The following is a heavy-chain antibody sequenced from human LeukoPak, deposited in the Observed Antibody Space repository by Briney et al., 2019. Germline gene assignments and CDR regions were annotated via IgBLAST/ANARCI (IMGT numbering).Heavy chain of an antibody. V-gene: IGHV3-48*03. CDR3: ARQQPRVQLAY. CDR1: GFTFSRNE. J-gene: IGHJ4*02. Sequence: GGSLRLSCAASGFTFSRNEMNWVRQAPGKGLEWVSYISSSDSSIYYADSVKGRFTISRDNAKNSLYLRMNSLRAEDTAVYYCARQQPRVQLAYWGEGTLVTVSS. D-gene: IGHD1-1*01. CDR2: ISSSDSSI.